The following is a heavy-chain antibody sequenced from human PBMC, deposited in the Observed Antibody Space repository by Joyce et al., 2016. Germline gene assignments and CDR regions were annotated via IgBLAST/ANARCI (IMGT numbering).Heavy chain of an antibody. J-gene: IGHJ4*01. CDR3: ARAVGIYYFDS. D-gene: IGHD2/OR15-2a*01. CDR1: GASITTSGYS. CDR2: IYHSGNT. V-gene: IGHV4-30-2*01. Sequence: QLQLHESGSGLVKPSQTLSLTCDVSGASITTSGYSWSWIRQPPGKGLEWIGYIYHSGNTYYNPPLKTRVTISGDRSKNQFSLHLNSVTAADTAVYYCARAVGIYYFDSWGHGTLVTVST.